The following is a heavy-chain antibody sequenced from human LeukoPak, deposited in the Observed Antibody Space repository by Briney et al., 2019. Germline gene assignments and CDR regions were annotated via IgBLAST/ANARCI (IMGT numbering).Heavy chain of an antibody. CDR3: AKDSRAVAGTGTYFDY. CDR2: IRYDGSNK. J-gene: IGHJ4*02. V-gene: IGHV3-30*02. D-gene: IGHD6-19*01. CDR1: GFTFSSYG. Sequence: GGSLRLSCAASGFTFSSYGMHWVRQAPGKGLEWVAFIRYDGSNKYYADSVKGRFTISRDNSKNTLYLQMNSLRAEDTAVYYCAKDSRAVAGTGTYFDYWGREPWSPSPQ.